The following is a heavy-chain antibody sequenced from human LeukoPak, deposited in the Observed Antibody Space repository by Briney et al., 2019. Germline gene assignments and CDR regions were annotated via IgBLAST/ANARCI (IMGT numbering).Heavy chain of an antibody. D-gene: IGHD2-2*01. Sequence: PGGSLRLSCAASGFTFSDYYMSWIRQAPGKGLEWVSYISSSGSTIYYADSVKGRFTISRDNAKNSLYLQMNSLRAEDTAVYYCARARFCSSTSCTHTGYYFDYWGQGTLVTVSS. CDR1: GFTFSDYY. V-gene: IGHV3-11*01. J-gene: IGHJ4*02. CDR3: ARARFCSSTSCTHTGYYFDY. CDR2: ISSSGSTI.